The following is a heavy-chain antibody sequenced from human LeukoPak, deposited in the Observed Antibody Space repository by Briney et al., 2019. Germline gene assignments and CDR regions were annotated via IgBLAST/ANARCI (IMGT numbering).Heavy chain of an antibody. Sequence: ASVTVSCTAFGYTFTSYGISWVRQAPGQGLEWMGWISAYNGNTNYAQKLQGRVTMTTDTSTSTAYMELRSLRSDDTAVYYCAGGSYYRWFDPWGQGTLVTVSS. CDR1: GYTFTSYG. V-gene: IGHV1-18*01. CDR2: ISAYNGNT. J-gene: IGHJ5*02. CDR3: AGGSYYRWFDP. D-gene: IGHD1-26*01.